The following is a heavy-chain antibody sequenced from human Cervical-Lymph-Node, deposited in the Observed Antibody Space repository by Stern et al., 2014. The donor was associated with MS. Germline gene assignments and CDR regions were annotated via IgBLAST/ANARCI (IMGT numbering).Heavy chain of an antibody. J-gene: IGHJ6*02. Sequence: QVQLVQSGSEVKKPGASVKVSCKASEYTHNNYLIHWVRQAPGQRPDWMGVINPSGATKYAQKVQDRVTMTTDASTRTFYMELSRLRSEDTAVYYCAVRYCSGGRCYSVPDVWGQGTTVIVSS. CDR3: AVRYCSGGRCYSVPDV. D-gene: IGHD2-15*01. V-gene: IGHV1-46*02. CDR1: EYTHNNYL. CDR2: INPSGAT.